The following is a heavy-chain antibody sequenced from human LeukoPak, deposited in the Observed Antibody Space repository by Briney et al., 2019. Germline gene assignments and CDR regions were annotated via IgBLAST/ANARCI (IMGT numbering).Heavy chain of an antibody. CDR3: GPIDY. V-gene: IGHV3-30-3*01. CDR1: GFVFSNYA. CDR2: ISDDATDT. J-gene: IGHJ4*02. Sequence: GGSLRLSCTGSGFVFSNYAIHWVRQAPGKGLEWVAVISDDATDTYYADSVEDRFSISRDNSKTTVFLQMNSLRAEDTAVYYCGPIDYWGQGTLVTVSS.